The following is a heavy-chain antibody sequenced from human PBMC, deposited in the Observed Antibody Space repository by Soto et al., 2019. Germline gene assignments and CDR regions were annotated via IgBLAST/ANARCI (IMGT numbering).Heavy chain of an antibody. CDR1: GFTFSSYA. V-gene: IGHV3-23*01. J-gene: IGHJ4*02. D-gene: IGHD3-22*01. Sequence: GGSLRLSCAASGFTFSSYAMSWVRQAPGKGLEWVSAISGSGDSTYYADSVKGRFTISRDNSKNTLYLQMNSLRAEDTSVYYCAKGCLASFVGSGYYFDYWGQGTLVTVSS. CDR2: ISGSGDST. CDR3: AKGCLASFVGSGYYFDY.